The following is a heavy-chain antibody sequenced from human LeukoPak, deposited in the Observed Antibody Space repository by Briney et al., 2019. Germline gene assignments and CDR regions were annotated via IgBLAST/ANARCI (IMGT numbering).Heavy chain of an antibody. V-gene: IGHV3-48*01. Sequence: GGSLRLSCAASGFTFSSYGMHWVRQAPGKGLEWVSYISSSSSTIYYADSVKGRFTISRDNAKNSLYLQMNSLRAEDTAVYYCARGVRNGDYWGQGTLVTVSS. CDR3: ARGVRNGDY. CDR1: GFTFSSYG. D-gene: IGHD4-11*01. CDR2: ISSSSSTI. J-gene: IGHJ4*02.